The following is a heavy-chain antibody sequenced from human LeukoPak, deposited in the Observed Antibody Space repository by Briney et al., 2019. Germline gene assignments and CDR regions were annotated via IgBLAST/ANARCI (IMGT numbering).Heavy chain of an antibody. Sequence: PGGSLRLSCAASGFTFSSYAMSWVRQAPGKWLEWVSAISGSGGSTYYADSVKGRFTISRDNSKNTLYLQMNSLRAEDTAVYYCAKDGRQWFGELFCAFDIWGQGTMVTVSS. CDR2: ISGSGGST. J-gene: IGHJ3*02. CDR1: GFTFSSYA. V-gene: IGHV3-23*01. CDR3: AKDGRQWFGELFCAFDI. D-gene: IGHD3-10*01.